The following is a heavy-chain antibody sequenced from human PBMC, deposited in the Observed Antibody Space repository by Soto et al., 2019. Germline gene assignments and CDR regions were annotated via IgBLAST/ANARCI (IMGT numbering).Heavy chain of an antibody. D-gene: IGHD6-13*01. J-gene: IGHJ4*02. CDR3: VKAVGIYPNSKYYFDY. V-gene: IGHV3-64D*06. CDR2: ISSNGGST. Sequence: GGSLRLSCSASGFTFSSYAMHWVRQAPGKGLEYVSAISSNGGSTYYADSVKGRFTISRDNSKNTLYLQMSSLRAEDTAVYYCVKAVGIYPNSKYYFDYWGQGTLVTVSS. CDR1: GFTFSSYA.